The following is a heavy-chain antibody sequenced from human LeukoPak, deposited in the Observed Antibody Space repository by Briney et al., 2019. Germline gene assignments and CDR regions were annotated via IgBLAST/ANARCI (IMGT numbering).Heavy chain of an antibody. D-gene: IGHD1-1*01. CDR2: INPNSGVT. V-gene: IGHV1-2*02. CDR1: GYTFTAYD. CDR3: ARDPTDWNDRGYYYYYMDV. J-gene: IGHJ6*03. Sequence: ASLKPSCKPSGYTFTAYDMHCVRQAPGQGLEWMGWINPNSGVTNYAQTFQGRVTMTRDTSISTAYMELSRLRSDDTAVYYCARDPTDWNDRGYYYYYMDVWGKGTTVTISS.